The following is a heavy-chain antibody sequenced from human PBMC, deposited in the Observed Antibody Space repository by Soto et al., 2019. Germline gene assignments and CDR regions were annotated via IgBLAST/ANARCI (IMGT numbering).Heavy chain of an antibody. J-gene: IGHJ6*02. CDR3: ARDLVGKVGSSPPIQRQLWYYYGMDV. CDR2: IPYDGSNK. Sequence: GGSLRLSCAASGFTFSSYAMHWVRQAPGKGLEWVAVIPYDGSNKYYADSVKGRFTISRDNSKNTLYLQMNSLRAEDTAVYYCARDLVGKVGSSPPIQRQLWYYYGMDVWGQGTTVTVSS. D-gene: IGHD5-18*01. CDR1: GFTFSSYA. V-gene: IGHV3-30-3*01.